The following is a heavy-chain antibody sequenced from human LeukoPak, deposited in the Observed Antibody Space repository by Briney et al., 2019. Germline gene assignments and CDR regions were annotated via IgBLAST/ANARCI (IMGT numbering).Heavy chain of an antibody. D-gene: IGHD3-10*01. CDR3: AREEEYYGSGSLDY. Sequence: PGGSLRLSCAASGFTFSSYAMSWVRQAPGKGLEWLSYIGSGSSTIYYADSVKGRFTISRDNAKNSLYLQMNSLRAEDTAVYYCAREEEYYGSGSLDYWGQGTLVTVSS. J-gene: IGHJ4*02. CDR2: IGSGSSTI. CDR1: GFTFSSYA. V-gene: IGHV3-48*04.